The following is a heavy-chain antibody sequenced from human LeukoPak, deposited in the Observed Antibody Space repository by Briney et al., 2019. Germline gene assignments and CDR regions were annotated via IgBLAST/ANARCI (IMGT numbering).Heavy chain of an antibody. CDR1: GFTFNIYA. Sequence: PGGSLRLSCAASGFTFNIYAKSWVRLAPGKGLQWVASMCGSAGCTYYADSVKGRFTISRDNSKNTLYLQMNSLGAEDTAIYYCARDRPNYHESNGHYYNRDGDHWGQGTLVTVSS. D-gene: IGHD3-22*01. V-gene: IGHV3-23*01. CDR2: MCGSAGCT. CDR3: ARDRPNYHESNGHYYNRDGDH. J-gene: IGHJ5*02.